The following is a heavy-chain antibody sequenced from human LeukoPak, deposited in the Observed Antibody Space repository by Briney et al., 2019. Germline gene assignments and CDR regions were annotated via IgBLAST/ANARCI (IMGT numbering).Heavy chain of an antibody. D-gene: IGHD4-17*01. J-gene: IGHJ4*01. CDR2: IYADGRT. V-gene: IGHV3-53*01. Sequence: GVSLRLSCAASGLTVSTNYFSWVRLAPGKGLEWVSVIYADGRTYYADSVKGRFTISRDNSRNTLSLQMNRLRAEDTAVYYCSRDPTSMVTMGDYWGQGTLVTVSS. CDR3: SRDPTSMVTMGDY. CDR1: GLTVSTNY.